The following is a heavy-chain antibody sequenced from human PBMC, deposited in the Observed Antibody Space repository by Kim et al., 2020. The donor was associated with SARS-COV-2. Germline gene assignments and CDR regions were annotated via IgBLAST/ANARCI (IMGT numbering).Heavy chain of an antibody. CDR3: ARGDRSSGCFTVRGYGFDY. CDR2: INPSGGST. J-gene: IGHJ4*02. V-gene: IGHV1-46*01. D-gene: IGHD6-19*01. Sequence: ASVKVSCKASGYTFTSYYMHWVRQAPGQGLEWMGIINPSGGSTSYAQKFQGRVTMTRDTSTSTVYMELSSLRSEDTAVYYCARGDRSSGCFTVRGYGFDYWGQGTLVTVSS. CDR1: GYTFTSYY.